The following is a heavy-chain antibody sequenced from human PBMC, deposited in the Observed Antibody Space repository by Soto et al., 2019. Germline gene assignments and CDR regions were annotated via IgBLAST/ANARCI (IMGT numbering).Heavy chain of an antibody. Sequence: LXLSCAPSGFTFSDYYMSWILQAPVKGLEWVSYISSSSSYTNYADSVKGRFTISRDNAKNSLYLQMNSLRAEDTAVYYCARPTGESSGQGLAFDICGQRTMVTVSS. D-gene: IGHD3-22*01. CDR1: GFTFSDYY. V-gene: IGHV3-11*06. J-gene: IGHJ3*02. CDR3: ARPTGESSGQGLAFDI. CDR2: ISSSSSYT.